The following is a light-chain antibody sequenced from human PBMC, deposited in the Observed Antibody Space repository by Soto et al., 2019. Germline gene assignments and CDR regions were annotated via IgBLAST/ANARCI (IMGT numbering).Light chain of an antibody. J-gene: IGKJ1*01. CDR3: QQYKGYWT. CDR2: EAS. V-gene: IGKV1-5*03. Sequence: DIQMTQSPSTLSASVGDRVTITCRASQSISDSLAWYQQKPGKAPKLLIYEASTLKSGVPSKFSGSRSGTEYTLTISILQPDDFAIYYCQQYKGYWTFGQGTKVEIK. CDR1: QSISDS.